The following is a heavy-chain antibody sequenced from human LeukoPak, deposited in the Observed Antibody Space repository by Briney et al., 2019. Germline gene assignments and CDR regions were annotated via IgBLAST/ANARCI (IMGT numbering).Heavy chain of an antibody. V-gene: IGHV1-46*01. CDR3: ARIIHDYTNYFDY. CDR1: GYTFTSYY. J-gene: IGHJ4*02. CDR2: SNPSGGST. D-gene: IGHD4-11*01. Sequence: ASAKVSCKASGYTFTSYYIHWVRQVPGQGPEGMGISNPSGGSTTYAQKFQGRVTMTRDTSTSTVNMELSSLRSEDTAVYYCARIIHDYTNYFDYWGQGTLVTVSS.